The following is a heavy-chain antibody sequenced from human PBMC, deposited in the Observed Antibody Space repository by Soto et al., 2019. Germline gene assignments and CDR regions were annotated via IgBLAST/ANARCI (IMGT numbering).Heavy chain of an antibody. CDR1: GYTLTELS. V-gene: IGHV1-24*01. J-gene: IGHJ6*02. CDR3: ATDRSSSSWYRSGLYYYGMDV. CDR2: FDPEDGET. Sequence: ASVKVSCKVSGYTLTELSMHWVRQAPGKGLEWMGGFDPEDGETIYAQKFQGRVTMTEDTSTDTAYMELSSLRSEDTAVYYCATDRSSSSWYRSGLYYYGMDVWGQGTTVTVSS. D-gene: IGHD6-13*01.